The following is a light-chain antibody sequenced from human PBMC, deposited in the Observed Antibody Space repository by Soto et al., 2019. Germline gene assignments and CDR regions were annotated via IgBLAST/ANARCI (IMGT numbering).Light chain of an antibody. CDR1: NSNLGAGYD. CDR2: GNR. CDR3: QAYDYSLTAVV. V-gene: IGLV1-40*01. Sequence: QSALTQPPSVSGAPGQWVTISCTGNNSNLGAGYDVHWYQQLPGAAPKLVIFGNRNRPSGVPERFSGSKSGTTASLAITGVQADDEADYYCQAYDYSLTAVVFGGGTKLTVL. J-gene: IGLJ3*02.